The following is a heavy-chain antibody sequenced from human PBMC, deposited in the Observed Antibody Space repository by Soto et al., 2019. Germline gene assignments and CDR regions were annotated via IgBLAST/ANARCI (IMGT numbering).Heavy chain of an antibody. CDR2: IWYDGSKT. CDR3: ARDRSAGDYFYYGMDV. J-gene: IGHJ6*02. V-gene: IGHV3-33*01. Sequence: GGSLRLPCAASGITFNRNGMHWVRQAPGKGLEWVAVIWYDGSKTAYSDSVEGRFTISRDNARNTLYLQMNRVRAEDTAIYYCARDRSAGDYFYYGMDVWGQGTTVTVSS. CDR1: GITFNRNG. D-gene: IGHD1-1*01.